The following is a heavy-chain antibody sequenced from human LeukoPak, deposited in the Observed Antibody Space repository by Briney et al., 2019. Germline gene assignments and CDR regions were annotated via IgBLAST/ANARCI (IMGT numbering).Heavy chain of an antibody. Sequence: GGSLRLSCAASGFTFSVFWMHWVRQAPGTGPVWVSRINPDGSTTSYADSVKGRFTISRDNAKNTLYLQISSLRAEDTAVYYCARDMWGTFDYWGQGTLVTVSP. D-gene: IGHD7-27*01. CDR1: GFTFSVFW. V-gene: IGHV3-74*01. CDR2: INPDGSTT. J-gene: IGHJ4*02. CDR3: ARDMWGTFDY.